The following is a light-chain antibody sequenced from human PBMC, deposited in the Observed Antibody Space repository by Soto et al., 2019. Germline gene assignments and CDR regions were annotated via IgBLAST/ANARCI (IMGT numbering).Light chain of an antibody. V-gene: IGKV3-15*01. CDR3: QQYNDWPPKIT. CDR2: GAS. CDR1: QSVSSN. Sequence: EIVMTQSPATLSVSPGERATLSCRASQSVSSNLAWYQQKPGQAPRLLIYGASTRATGIPARFSGSGSGTEFTLTISSLQSKDFAVYYCQQYNDWPPKITFGQGTRLEIK. J-gene: IGKJ5*01.